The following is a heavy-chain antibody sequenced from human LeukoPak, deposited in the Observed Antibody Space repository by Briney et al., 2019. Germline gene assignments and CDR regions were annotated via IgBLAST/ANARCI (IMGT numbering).Heavy chain of an antibody. J-gene: IGHJ4*02. CDR3: ARDYYYGSGSYYSFDH. Sequence: GASVKVSCKASGYTFTTSGISWVRQAPGQGLEWMGWISGSNGNTNYAQSFQGRVTTTTDTSTGTAYMELRSLRSDDTATYYCARDYYYGSGSYYSFDHWGQGTLVTVSS. V-gene: IGHV1-18*01. D-gene: IGHD3-10*01. CDR2: ISGSNGNT. CDR1: GYTFTTSG.